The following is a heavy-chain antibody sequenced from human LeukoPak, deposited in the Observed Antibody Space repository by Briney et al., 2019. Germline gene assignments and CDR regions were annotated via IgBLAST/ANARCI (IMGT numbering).Heavy chain of an antibody. CDR1: GITFGNNW. Sequence: GGSLRLSCAASGITFGNNWMHWVRRGPGKGLVWISRINSDGGGAIYADSVKGRFTVSRDNAKNTLYLQMNSLRAEDTAVYYCARDVPHNWFDTWAQGTLVTVSS. V-gene: IGHV3-74*01. J-gene: IGHJ5*02. CDR3: ARDVPHNWFDT. CDR2: INSDGGGA.